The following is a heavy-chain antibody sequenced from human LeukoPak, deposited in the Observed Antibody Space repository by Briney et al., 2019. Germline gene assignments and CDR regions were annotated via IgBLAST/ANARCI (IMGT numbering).Heavy chain of an antibody. J-gene: IGHJ2*01. D-gene: IGHD3-22*01. CDR2: IYYSGST. V-gene: IGHV4-59*01. Sequence: PSETLSLTCTVSGGSISSYYWSWIRQPPGKGLEWIGYIYYSGSTNYNPSLKSRVTISVDTSKNQFSLKLSSVTAADTAVYYCARDRDYYDSSVDLWGRSTLVTVSS. CDR1: GGSISSYY. CDR3: ARDRDYYDSSVDL.